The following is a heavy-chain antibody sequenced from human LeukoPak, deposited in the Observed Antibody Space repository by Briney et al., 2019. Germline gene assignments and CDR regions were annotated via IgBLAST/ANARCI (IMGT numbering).Heavy chain of an antibody. J-gene: IGHJ1*01. D-gene: IGHD2-15*01. CDR2: IIPIFGTA. CDR1: GGTFSSYA. V-gene: IGHV1-69*06. Sequence: ASVKVSCKASGGTFSSYAISWVRQAPGQGLEWMGGIIPIFGTANYAQKFQGRVTITADKSTSTAYMELSSLRSEDTAVYYCAREAPYCSGGSCHRNRFQHWGQGTLVTVSS. CDR3: AREAPYCSGGSCHRNRFQH.